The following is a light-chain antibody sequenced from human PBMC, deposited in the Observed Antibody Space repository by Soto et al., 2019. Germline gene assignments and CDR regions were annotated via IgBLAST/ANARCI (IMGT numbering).Light chain of an antibody. J-gene: IGLJ2*01. CDR1: SSNIGSNS. V-gene: IGLV1-47*01. Sequence: QSVLTQPPSASGTPGQRVTISCSGSSSNIGSNSVHWYQQLPGPAPKLLIYSNSQRPSGVPERISGSKSGTSASLAISGLRSEDEADYYCAAWDDSLSGVVFGGGTKLTVL. CDR2: SNS. CDR3: AAWDDSLSGVV.